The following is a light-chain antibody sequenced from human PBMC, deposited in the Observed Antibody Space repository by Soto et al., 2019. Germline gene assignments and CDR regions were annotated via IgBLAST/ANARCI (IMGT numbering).Light chain of an antibody. CDR3: QQYDQWPVT. Sequence: EVVMTQSPATLSVSPGERATLSCRASQSVSSNLAWYQQKPGQAPRLLIYGASTRATGIPDRFSGGGSGTDFTLTISRLEPEDFAVYYCQQYDQWPVTFGGGTKVDIK. V-gene: IGKV3-15*01. CDR1: QSVSSN. CDR2: GAS. J-gene: IGKJ4*01.